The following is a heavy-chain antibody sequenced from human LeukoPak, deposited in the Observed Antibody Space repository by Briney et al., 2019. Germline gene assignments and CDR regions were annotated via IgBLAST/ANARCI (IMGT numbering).Heavy chain of an antibody. Sequence: SVKVSCKASGGAFNSEAISWVRQAPGQGLEWMGGIIPIFGTANYAQKFQGRVTITADESTSTAYMELSSLRSEDTAVYYCAREGVRGYSGYDHGTFDYWGQGTLVTVSS. CDR2: IIPIFGTA. CDR3: AREGVRGYSGYDHGTFDY. J-gene: IGHJ4*02. D-gene: IGHD5-12*01. CDR1: GGAFNSEA. V-gene: IGHV1-69*13.